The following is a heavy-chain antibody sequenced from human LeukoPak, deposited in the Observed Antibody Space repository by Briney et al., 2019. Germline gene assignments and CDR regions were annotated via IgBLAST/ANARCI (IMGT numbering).Heavy chain of an antibody. Sequence: GGSLRLSCAASGFSFTDAWMSWVRQAPGRGLEWVGRIKSKADGGRAEYAATVKGRFFISRDDAKSTLYVPMNRLRTEDTAVYYCTTEKDLYYYDSSGYFHWGQGSLVTVSS. CDR3: TTEKDLYYYDSSGYFH. J-gene: IGHJ4*02. V-gene: IGHV3-15*01. CDR2: IKSKADGGRA. D-gene: IGHD3-22*01. CDR1: GFSFTDAW.